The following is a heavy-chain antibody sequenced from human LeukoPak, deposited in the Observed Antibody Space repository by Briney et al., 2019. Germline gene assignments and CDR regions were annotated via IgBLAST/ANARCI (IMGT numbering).Heavy chain of an antibody. CDR3: ARDMERWSGSYAVYYYYMDV. CDR2: INHSGST. V-gene: IGHV4-34*01. J-gene: IGHJ6*03. Sequence: SETLSLTCAVYGGSFSGYYWSWIRQPPGKGLEWIGEINHSGSTNYNPSLKSRVTISVDTSKNQFSLKLSSVTAADTAVYYCARDMERWSGSYAVYYYYMDVWGKGTTVTVSS. D-gene: IGHD3-3*01. CDR1: GGSFSGYY.